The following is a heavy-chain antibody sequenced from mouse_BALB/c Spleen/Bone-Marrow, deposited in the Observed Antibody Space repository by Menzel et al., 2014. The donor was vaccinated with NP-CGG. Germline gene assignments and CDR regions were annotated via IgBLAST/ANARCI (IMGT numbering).Heavy chain of an antibody. CDR2: ISSGGSST. J-gene: IGHJ2*01. CDR3: TRRPLQANSYFDC. D-gene: IGHD3-2*02. V-gene: IGHV5-6*02. Sequence: EVKVEESGGDLVKPGGSLKLSCVASGFTFSSYGMSWVRQTPDKRLEWVATISSGGSSTYYPASVKGRFTISRGNAKSTLYLQMSSLNSEDTAMYYCTRRPLQANSYFDCWGQGTTLTVSS. CDR1: GFTFSSYG.